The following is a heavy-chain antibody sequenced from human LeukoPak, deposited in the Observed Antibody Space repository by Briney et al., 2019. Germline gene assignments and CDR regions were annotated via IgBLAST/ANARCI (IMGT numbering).Heavy chain of an antibody. D-gene: IGHD2-15*01. CDR2: ISRSCSTK. V-gene: IGHV3-11*04. CDR1: GFTFSDYN. J-gene: IGHJ3*02. CDR3: ARVSRTGPGYCSGGSCYDIGAFDI. Sequence: GGSLRLSCAASGFTFSDYNMRWIRQAPGKGLEWVSSISRSCSTKYYADSVKGRFTISRDNAKNSLFLQMNSLRAEDTAVYYCARVSRTGPGYCSGGSCYDIGAFDIWGQGTMVTVSS.